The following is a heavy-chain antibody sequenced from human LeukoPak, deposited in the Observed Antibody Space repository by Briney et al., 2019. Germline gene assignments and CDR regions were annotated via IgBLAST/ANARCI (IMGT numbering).Heavy chain of an antibody. CDR2: IRYDGSNK. CDR3: AKVGRSSGWYRFDY. V-gene: IGHV3-30*02. J-gene: IGHJ4*02. CDR1: GFTFSSYG. Sequence: GGSLRLSCAASGFTFSSYGMHWVRQAPGKGLEWVAFIRYDGSNKYYADSVKGRFTISRDNSKNPLYLQMNSLRAEDTAVYYCAKVGRSSGWYRFDYWGQGTLVTVSS. D-gene: IGHD6-19*01.